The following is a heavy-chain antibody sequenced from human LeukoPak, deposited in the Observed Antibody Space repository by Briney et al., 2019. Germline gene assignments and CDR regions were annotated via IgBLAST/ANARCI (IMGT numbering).Heavy chain of an antibody. V-gene: IGHV3-21*01. Sequence: SGGSLRLSCAASEFTFSIYSMNWVRRAPGKGLEWVSSISSSSSYIYYADSVKGRFTISRDNAKNSLYLQMNSLRAEDTAVYYCAREQQGRFDPWGQGTLVTVSS. D-gene: IGHD1-1*01. CDR3: AREQQGRFDP. CDR2: ISSSSSYI. J-gene: IGHJ5*02. CDR1: EFTFSIYS.